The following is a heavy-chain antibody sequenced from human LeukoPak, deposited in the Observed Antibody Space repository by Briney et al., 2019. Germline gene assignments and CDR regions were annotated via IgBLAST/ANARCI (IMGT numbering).Heavy chain of an antibody. CDR3: ANLHRAPDYYYYMDV. CDR1: GFTFSRYS. D-gene: IGHD3-10*01. CDR2: VNSDGSGT. J-gene: IGHJ6*03. V-gene: IGHV3-74*01. Sequence: TGGSLRLSCAASGFTFSRYSMHWVRQAPGKGLVWVSHVNSDGSGTDYADSVKGRFTISRDNAKNTLYLQMNSLRAEDTAVYYCANLHRAPDYYYYMDVWGKGTTVTVSS.